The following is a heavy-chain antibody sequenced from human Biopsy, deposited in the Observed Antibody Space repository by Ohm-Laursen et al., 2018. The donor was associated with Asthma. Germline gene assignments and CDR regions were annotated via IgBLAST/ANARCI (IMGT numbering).Heavy chain of an antibody. CDR1: GFNFHNYG. J-gene: IGHJ4*02. Sequence: SLRLSCTASGFNFHNYGMNWVCRAPGKGLEWVAQILFDGRKINYPDSVKGRFTISRDNSKNMVYLQMNSLRPEDTAVYYCAKDRVAGRSYYFDYWGQGSLVSVSS. D-gene: IGHD6-13*01. CDR2: ILFDGRKI. CDR3: AKDRVAGRSYYFDY. V-gene: IGHV3-30*18.